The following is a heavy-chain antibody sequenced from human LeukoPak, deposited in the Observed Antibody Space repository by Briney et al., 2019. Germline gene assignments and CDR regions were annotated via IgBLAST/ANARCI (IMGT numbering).Heavy chain of an antibody. CDR2: INHSGST. V-gene: IGHV4-34*01. Sequence: PSETLSLTCAVYGGSFSGYYWSWIRKPPGKGLEWIGEINHSGSTNYNPSLKSRVTISVDTSKNQFSLKLSSVTAADTAVYYCARGPLNSSGYYLRGQVDYWGQGTLVTVSS. CDR3: ARGPLNSSGYYLRGQVDY. CDR1: GGSFSGYY. J-gene: IGHJ4*02. D-gene: IGHD3-22*01.